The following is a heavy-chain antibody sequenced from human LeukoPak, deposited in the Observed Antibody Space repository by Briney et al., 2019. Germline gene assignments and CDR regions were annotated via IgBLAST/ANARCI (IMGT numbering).Heavy chain of an antibody. V-gene: IGHV4-34*01. D-gene: IGHD3-22*01. CDR2: INHSGST. CDR3: ARSYSSGYDY. CDR1: GGSFSGYY. Sequence: SETLSLTCAVYGGSFSGYYWSWIRQPPGKGLEWIGEINHSGSTNYNPSLKSRVTISVDTSKNQFSLKLSSVTAADTAVYYCARSYSSGYDYWGQGTLDTVSS. J-gene: IGHJ4*02.